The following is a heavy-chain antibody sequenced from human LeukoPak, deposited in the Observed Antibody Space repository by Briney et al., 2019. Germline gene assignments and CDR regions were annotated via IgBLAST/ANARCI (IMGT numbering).Heavy chain of an antibody. CDR3: ARDLWFGEEHPYYYYGMEV. CDR2: ISSSGSTI. J-gene: IGHJ6*02. CDR1: GFTFSSYE. D-gene: IGHD3-10*01. Sequence: PGGSLRLSCAASGFTFSSYEMNWVRQAPGKGLEWVSYISSSGSTIYYADSVKGRFTISRDNAKNSLYLQMNSLRAEDTAVYYCARDLWFGEEHPYYYYGMEVWGQGTTVTVSS. V-gene: IGHV3-48*03.